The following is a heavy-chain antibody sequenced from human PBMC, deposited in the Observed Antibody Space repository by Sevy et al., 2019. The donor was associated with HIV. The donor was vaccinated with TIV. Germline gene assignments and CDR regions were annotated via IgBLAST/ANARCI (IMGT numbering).Heavy chain of an antibody. CDR3: AREMSCGGDCYYFDY. V-gene: IGHV3-20*04. CDR2: INWNGVGT. J-gene: IGHJ4*02. Sequence: GGSLRLSCAASGLNFDDYGMSWVRQAPGKGLEWVSAINWNGVGTSYADSVKGRFTISRDNAKNSLYVQMNSLGAEDTALYYCAREMSCGGDCYYFDYWGQGTLVTVSS. D-gene: IGHD2-21*02. CDR1: GLNFDDYG.